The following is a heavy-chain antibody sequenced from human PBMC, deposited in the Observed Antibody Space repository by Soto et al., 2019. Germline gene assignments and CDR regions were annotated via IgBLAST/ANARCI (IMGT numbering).Heavy chain of an antibody. D-gene: IGHD3-22*01. CDR1: GFTFSSYG. V-gene: IGHV3-30*18. J-gene: IGHJ6*03. CDR3: AKDGVRLLVGGGYYMDV. CDR2: ISYDGSNK. Sequence: QVQLVESGGGVVQPGRSLRLSCAASGFTFSSYGMHWVRQAPGKGLEWVAVISYDGSNKYYADSVKGRFPISRDNSKNTLYLQMNSLRAEDTAVYYCAKDGVRLLVGGGYYMDVWGKGTTVTVSS.